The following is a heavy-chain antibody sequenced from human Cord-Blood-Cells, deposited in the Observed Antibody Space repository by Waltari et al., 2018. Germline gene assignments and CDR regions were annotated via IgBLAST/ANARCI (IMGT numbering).Heavy chain of an antibody. Sequence: QVQLQESGPGLVKPSETLSLTCTVSGGSISSYYWSWIRQPPGKGLEWIGYIYYSGSTNYNPSLKSRVTISVDTSKNQFSLKLSSVTAADTAVYYCARDRDFWTTWGQGTLVTVSS. CDR2: IYYSGST. J-gene: IGHJ4*02. V-gene: IGHV4-59*01. CDR1: GGSISSYY. D-gene: IGHD3-3*01. CDR3: ARDRDFWTT.